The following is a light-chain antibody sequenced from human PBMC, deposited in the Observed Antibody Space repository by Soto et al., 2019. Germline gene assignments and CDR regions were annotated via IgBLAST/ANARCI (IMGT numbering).Light chain of an antibody. J-gene: IGKJ4*01. CDR2: GAS. CDR3: QQYYSYPLT. CDR1: QGISSY. Sequence: AIRMTQSPSSLSASTGDRVTITCRASQGISSYLAWYQQKPGKAPKLLIYGASTLQSGVPSRFSGSGSGTYFTLTISCLQSEYFATYYCQQYYSYPLTFGGGTKVEIK. V-gene: IGKV1-8*01.